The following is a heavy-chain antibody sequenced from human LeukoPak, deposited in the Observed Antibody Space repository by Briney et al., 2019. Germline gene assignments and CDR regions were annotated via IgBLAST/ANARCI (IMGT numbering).Heavy chain of an antibody. Sequence: PGGSLRLSCAASGFTFSTYTMNWVRQAPGKGLEWVSFISSSSSYMYYADSVKGRFTISRDNTKKSLYLQMNSLRAEDTAVYYCARDFSGYDYNFDYWGQGNPGRRLL. CDR3: ARDFSGYDYNFDY. CDR1: GFTFSTYT. D-gene: IGHD5-12*01. CDR2: ISSSSSYM. J-gene: IGHJ4*02. V-gene: IGHV3-21*01.